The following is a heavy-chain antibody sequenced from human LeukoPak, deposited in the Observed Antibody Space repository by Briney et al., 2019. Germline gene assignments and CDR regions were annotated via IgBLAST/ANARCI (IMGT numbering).Heavy chain of an antibody. Sequence: ASVKVSCKVSGYTLTELSMHWVRQAPGKGLEWMGGFDPEDGETIYAQKFQGRVTMTEGTSTDTAYMELSSLRSEDTAVYYCARWTGIAVAVPLDYWGQGTLVTVSS. CDR3: ARWTGIAVAVPLDY. V-gene: IGHV1-24*01. CDR1: GYTLTELS. CDR2: FDPEDGET. J-gene: IGHJ4*02. D-gene: IGHD6-19*01.